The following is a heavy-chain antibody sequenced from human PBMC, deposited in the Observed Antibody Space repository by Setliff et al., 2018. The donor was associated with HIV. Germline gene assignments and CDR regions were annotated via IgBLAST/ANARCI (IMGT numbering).Heavy chain of an antibody. CDR1: GFSFTSYW. CDR2: IDPADSYT. V-gene: IGHV5-10-1*01. J-gene: IGHJ5*01. CDR3: ARHFGYNPGWFDS. D-gene: IGHD3-10*01. Sequence: PGESLTISCKGSGFSFTSYWISWVRQMPGKGLEWMGGIDPADSYTHYSPSFQGHITISIDKSISSASLHWSSLRTSDTAIYYCARHFGYNPGWFDSWGQGTLVTVSS.